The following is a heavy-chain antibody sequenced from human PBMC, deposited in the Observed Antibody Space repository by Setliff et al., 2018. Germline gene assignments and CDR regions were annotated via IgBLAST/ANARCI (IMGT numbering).Heavy chain of an antibody. V-gene: IGHV1-69*05. CDR3: ARDLDYQYYYETSGRDAFDI. CDR2: TIPNFGTT. D-gene: IGHD3-22*01. J-gene: IGHJ3*02. Sequence: SVKVSCKASGGAFSSYGISWVRQAPGQGLEWLGGTIPNFGTTNYAQGFQGRVTIITDESTSTAYMELRSLRSDDTAVYYCARDLDYQYYYETSGRDAFDIWGQGTMGT. CDR1: GGAFSSYG.